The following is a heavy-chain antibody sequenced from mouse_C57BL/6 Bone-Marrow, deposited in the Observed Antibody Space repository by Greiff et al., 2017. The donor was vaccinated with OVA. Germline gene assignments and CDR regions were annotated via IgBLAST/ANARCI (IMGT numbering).Heavy chain of an antibody. Sequence: VQLQQSGPELVKPGASVKIPCKASGYTFTDYNMDWVKQSHGKSLEWIGDINPNNGGTIYNQKFKGKATLTVDKSSSTAYMELRSLTSEDTAVYYCARSDYDWDYYAMDYWGQGTSVTVSS. J-gene: IGHJ4*01. D-gene: IGHD2-4*01. CDR1: GYTFTDYN. CDR3: ARSDYDWDYYAMDY. CDR2: INPNNGGT. V-gene: IGHV1-18*01.